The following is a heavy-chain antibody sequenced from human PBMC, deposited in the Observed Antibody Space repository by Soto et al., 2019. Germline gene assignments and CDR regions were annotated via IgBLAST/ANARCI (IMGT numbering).Heavy chain of an antibody. CDR1: GGFISSYY. J-gene: IGHJ4*02. D-gene: IGHD3-22*01. V-gene: IGHV4-59*12. CDR3: ARAPARYYYDSSGYYYGDYFDY. Sequence: SETLSLTCTVSGGFISSYYWSWIRQPPGKGLEWIGFMYYSGSTNYNPSLKSRVTISVDTSKNQFSLKLSSVTAADTAVYYCARAPARYYYDSSGYYYGDYFDYWGQGTLVTV. CDR2: MYYSGST.